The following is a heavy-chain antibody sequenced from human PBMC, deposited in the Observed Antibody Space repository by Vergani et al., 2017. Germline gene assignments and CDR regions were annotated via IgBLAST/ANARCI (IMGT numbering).Heavy chain of an antibody. CDR1: GGTFSSYA. V-gene: IGHV1-69*14. D-gene: IGHD3-22*01. CDR2: IIPIFGTA. CDR3: ARGYYXDSSGYYFGTDVNWFDP. Sequence: QVQLVQSGAEVKKPGSSVKVSCKASGGTFSSYAISWVRQVPGQGLEWMGRIIPIFGTANYAQKFQGRVTITADKSTSTAYMELSSLRSEDTAVYYCARGYYXDSSGYYFGTDVNWFDPWGQGTLVTVSS. J-gene: IGHJ5*02.